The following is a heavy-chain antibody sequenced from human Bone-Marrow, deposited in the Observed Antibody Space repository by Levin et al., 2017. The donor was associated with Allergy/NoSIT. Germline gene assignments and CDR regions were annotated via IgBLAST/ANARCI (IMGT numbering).Heavy chain of an antibody. D-gene: IGHD3-16*01. V-gene: IGHV4-31*03. CDR2: IQYSGTT. Sequence: SETLSLTCTVAGGAISGGSYYWSWIRQHPGKGLEWIGNIQYSGTTYHNPSLKSRITLALDASKNQFSLKLSSATAADTAVYYCGRGRQGREGYYYHYYVDVWGKGTTVTVSS. CDR1: GGAISGGSYY. J-gene: IGHJ6*03. CDR3: GRGRQGREGYYYHYYVDV.